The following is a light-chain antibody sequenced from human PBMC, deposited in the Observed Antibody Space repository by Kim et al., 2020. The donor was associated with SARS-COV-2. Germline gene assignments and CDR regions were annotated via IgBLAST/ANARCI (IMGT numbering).Light chain of an antibody. CDR3: QQYGSSPR. CDR2: GAS. Sequence: WTHGETATLACGASQGVSSSYLAWYQKKPGQAPRLLIYGASSRATGIPDRFSGSGSGTDFTLTISRLEPEDFAVYYCQQYGSSPRFGQGTKVDIK. J-gene: IGKJ1*01. V-gene: IGKV3-20*01. CDR1: QGVSSSY.